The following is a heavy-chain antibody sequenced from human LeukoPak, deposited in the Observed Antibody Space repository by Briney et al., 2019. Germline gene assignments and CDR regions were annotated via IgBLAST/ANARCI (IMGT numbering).Heavy chain of an antibody. CDR1: GGSIINYY. J-gene: IGHJ4*02. CDR3: AKINDYGDNYYFDY. CDR2: IYYSGST. V-gene: IGHV4-39*07. Sequence: SETLSLTCTVSGGSIINYYWGWIRQPPGKGLEWIGSIYYSGSTYYNPSLKSRVTISVDTSKNQFSLKLSSVTAADTAVYYCAKINDYGDNYYFDYWGQGTLVTVSS. D-gene: IGHD4-17*01.